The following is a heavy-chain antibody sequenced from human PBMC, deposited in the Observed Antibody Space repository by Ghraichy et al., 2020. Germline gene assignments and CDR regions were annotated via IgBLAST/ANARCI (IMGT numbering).Heavy chain of an antibody. Sequence: GGSLRLSCAASGFAYNSYWMNWVRQAPGKGLEWVAYIKYDGSAEYYVDSVKGRFAISRDNAKNSLFLQMNSLRAEDTAVYYCARGWGRFDYWGQGTLLTVSS. CDR3: ARGWGRFDY. CDR1: GFAYNSYW. V-gene: IGHV3-7*01. D-gene: IGHD2-21*02. CDR2: IKYDGSAE. J-gene: IGHJ4*02.